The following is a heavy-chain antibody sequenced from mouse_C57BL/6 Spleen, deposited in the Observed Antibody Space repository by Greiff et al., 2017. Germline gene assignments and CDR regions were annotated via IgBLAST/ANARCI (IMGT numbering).Heavy chain of an antibody. D-gene: IGHD2-4*01. CDR3: ARHYYEGAMGY. J-gene: IGHJ4*01. Sequence: VQLQQPGAELVKPGASVKLSCKASGYTFTSYWMHWVKQRPGQGLEWIGMIHPNSGSTNYNEKFKSKATLTVDKSSSTAYMQLSSLTSEDSAVYYCARHYYEGAMGYWGQGTSVTVSS. V-gene: IGHV1-64*01. CDR1: GYTFTSYW. CDR2: IHPNSGST.